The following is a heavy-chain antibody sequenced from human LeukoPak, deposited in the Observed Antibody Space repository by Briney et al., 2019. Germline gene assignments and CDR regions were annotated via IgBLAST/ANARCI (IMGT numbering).Heavy chain of an antibody. Sequence: SETLSLTCTVSGGSISSSSYYWGWIRQPPGKGLEWIGSIYYSGSTYYNPSLKSRVTISVDTSKNQFSLKLSSVTAADTAVYCCARDNMVRGVTNNGGFDYWGQGTLVSVSS. V-gene: IGHV4-39*07. D-gene: IGHD3-10*01. J-gene: IGHJ4*02. CDR3: ARDNMVRGVTNNGGFDY. CDR2: IYYSGST. CDR1: GGSISSSSYY.